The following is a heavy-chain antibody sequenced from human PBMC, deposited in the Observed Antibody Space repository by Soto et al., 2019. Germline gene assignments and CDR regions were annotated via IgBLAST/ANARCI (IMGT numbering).Heavy chain of an antibody. CDR3: ATIAAMDSRNFEY. Sequence: GESLKISCKGSVYSFNTYCVAWLRQMPVKGLEWMGIIYPGDSDTRYSPSFQGQVTFSADKSITTVYLQWSSLKASDTAMYYGATIAAMDSRNFEYWGQGTSVTLSS. CDR2: IYPGDSDT. D-gene: IGHD6-13*01. V-gene: IGHV5-51*01. J-gene: IGHJ4*02. CDR1: VYSFNTYC.